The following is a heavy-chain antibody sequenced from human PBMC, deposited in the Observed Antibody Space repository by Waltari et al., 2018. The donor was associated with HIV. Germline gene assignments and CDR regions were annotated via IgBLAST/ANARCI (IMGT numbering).Heavy chain of an antibody. Sequence: QVQLVQSGAEVKELGTSVRVSCKASEYTFIGYDIHWVRQAAGQGLEWMGWMNPNSGHTGYEQSFQGRVIMTRNISIDTAYMELTSLKFEDTAVYFCARSRSGGFAPRFDYWGQGALVTVSS. D-gene: IGHD5-12*01. CDR2: MNPNSGHT. CDR1: EYTFIGYD. CDR3: ARSRSGGFAPRFDY. V-gene: IGHV1-8*01. J-gene: IGHJ4*02.